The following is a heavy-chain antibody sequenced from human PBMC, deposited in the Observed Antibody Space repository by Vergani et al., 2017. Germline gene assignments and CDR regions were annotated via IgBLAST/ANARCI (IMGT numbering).Heavy chain of an antibody. V-gene: IGHV1-69*13. J-gene: IGHJ4*02. CDR1: GGTFSSYA. CDR3: ARATGILTATFDL. Sequence: QVHLVQSGTEVKKPGSSVKVSCKASGGTFSSYAISWVRQAPGQGLEWMGRIIPLFGAANYAQKFQGRVTITADESTSTAYMELSSLRSEDTAVYYCARATGILTATFDLWGQGTLVTVSS. CDR2: IIPLFGAA. D-gene: IGHD3-9*01.